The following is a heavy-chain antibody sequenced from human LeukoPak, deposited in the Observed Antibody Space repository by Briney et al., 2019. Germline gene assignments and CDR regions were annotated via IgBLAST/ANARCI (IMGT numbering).Heavy chain of an antibody. V-gene: IGHV3-21*01. CDR2: ISSSSSYI. CDR1: GFTFGSYW. Sequence: PGGSLRLSCAASGFTFGSYWMHWVRQAPGKGLEWVSSISSSSSYIYYADSVKGRFTISRDNAKNSLYLQMNSLRAEDTAVYYCARDDQLAKGMDVWGKGTTVTVSS. CDR3: ARDDQLAKGMDV. J-gene: IGHJ6*03. D-gene: IGHD2-2*01.